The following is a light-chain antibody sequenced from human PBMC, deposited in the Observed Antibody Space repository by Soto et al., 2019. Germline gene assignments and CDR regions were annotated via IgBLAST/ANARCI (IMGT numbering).Light chain of an antibody. J-gene: IGKJ5*01. CDR3: QQYGSSPDT. CDR2: GAS. V-gene: IGKV3-20*01. Sequence: EIVMTQSPATLSVSPGESATLSCRASQSAYTNVAWYQQKPGQAPRLLIYGASSRATGIPDRFSGSGSGTDFTLTISRLEPEDFAVYYCQQYGSSPDTFGQGTRLEIK. CDR1: QSAYTN.